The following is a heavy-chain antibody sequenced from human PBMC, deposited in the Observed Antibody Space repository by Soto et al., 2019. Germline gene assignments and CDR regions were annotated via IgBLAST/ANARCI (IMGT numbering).Heavy chain of an antibody. Sequence: QVQLVQSGAEVKKPGASVKVSCKASGYSFTDYHIHWVRQAPGQGLEWLGRITPKSGGTSTAQKFQGWVTMTTDPSISTSSMELTRLTSADTAIYYCARGDSTDCSNGVCSFFYHHDMDVWGQGTTVTVSS. V-gene: IGHV1-2*04. CDR3: ARGDSTDCSNGVCSFFYHHDMDV. D-gene: IGHD2-8*01. CDR1: GYSFTDYH. J-gene: IGHJ6*02. CDR2: ITPKSGGT.